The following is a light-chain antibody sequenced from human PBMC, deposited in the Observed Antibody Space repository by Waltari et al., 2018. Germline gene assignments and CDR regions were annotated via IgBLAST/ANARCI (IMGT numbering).Light chain of an antibody. J-gene: IGLJ1*01. CDR1: SSDVGVHNS. CDR2: EVS. CDR3: CSYTSNSFSYV. V-gene: IGLV2-14*01. Sequence: QSALTQPASVSGSPGQSIAISCTGTSSDVGVHNSVSWYQQHPGKAPKLLFYEVSNRPSGVSNRFSGSKSGTAASLTISGLQAEDEADYYCCSYTSNSFSYVFGTGTKVTVL.